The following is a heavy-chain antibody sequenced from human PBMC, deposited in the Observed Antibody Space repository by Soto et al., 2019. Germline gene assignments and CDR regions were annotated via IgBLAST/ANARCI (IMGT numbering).Heavy chain of an antibody. CDR1: GFTFSSYS. J-gene: IGHJ5*02. D-gene: IGHD6-6*01. CDR3: ARGSSSSPRNNWFDP. Sequence: GGSLRLSCAASGFTFSSYSMNWVRQAPGKGLEWVSSISSSSSYIYYADSVKGRFTISRDNAKNSLYLQMNSLRAEDTAVCYCARGSSSSPRNNWFDPWGQGTLVTVSS. CDR2: ISSSSSYI. V-gene: IGHV3-21*01.